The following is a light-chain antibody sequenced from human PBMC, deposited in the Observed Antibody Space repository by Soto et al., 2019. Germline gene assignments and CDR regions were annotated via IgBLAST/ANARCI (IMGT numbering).Light chain of an antibody. CDR1: QSLVHSDGIAY. V-gene: IGKV2-30*02. CDR3: MQGTHWPIT. Sequence: DVVRTQSALSLPVTLGQPASISCRSNQSLVHSDGIAYFSWFQQRPGRSPRRXXYKVSNRDSGVPARFSGSGSGTDFALKISRVQHEDVGVYYGMQGTHWPITFGQGTRLEI. CDR2: KVS. J-gene: IGKJ5*01.